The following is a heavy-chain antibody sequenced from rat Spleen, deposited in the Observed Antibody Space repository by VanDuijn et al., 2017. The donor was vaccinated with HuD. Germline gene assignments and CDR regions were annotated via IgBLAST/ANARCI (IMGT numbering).Heavy chain of an antibody. V-gene: IGHV5-29*01. D-gene: IGHD4-3*01. CDR2: FSFDGRTT. CDR3: ARLGGLRNWFAY. Sequence: EVQLMESNGGLVQPGRSLKLSCAASGFTVSDYYMAWVRQAPTAGLEWVATFSFDGRTTYYRDSVKGRFIISRDNAKNTLYLQMDSLRSEDTATYFCARLGGLRNWFAYWGQGTLVTVSS. J-gene: IGHJ3*01. CDR1: GFTVSDYY.